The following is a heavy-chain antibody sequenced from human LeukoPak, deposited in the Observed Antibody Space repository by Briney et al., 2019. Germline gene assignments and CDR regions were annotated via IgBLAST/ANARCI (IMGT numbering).Heavy chain of an antibody. CDR1: GFTFSSYA. CDR3: ARGPRLVTGGNFDY. V-gene: IGHV3-30-3*01. CDR2: ISYDGSNK. J-gene: IGHJ4*02. Sequence: PGGSLRLSCAASGFTFSSYAMHWVRQAPGKGLEWVAVISYDGSNKYYADSVKGRFTISRDNSKNTLYLQMNSLRAEDTAVYYCARGPRLVTGGNFDYWGQGTLVTVSS. D-gene: IGHD6-19*01.